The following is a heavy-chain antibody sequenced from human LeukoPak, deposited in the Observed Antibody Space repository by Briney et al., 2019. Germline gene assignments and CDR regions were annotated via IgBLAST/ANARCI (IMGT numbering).Heavy chain of an antibody. J-gene: IGHJ4*02. CDR2: IRSKAYGGTT. Sequence: GGPLRLSCTASGFTFGDYAMSWARQAPGKGLEWVGFIRSKAYGGTTEYAASVKGRFTISRDDSKSIAYLQMNSLKTEDTAVYYCTRHNPYYFDYWGQGTLVTVSS. V-gene: IGHV3-49*04. D-gene: IGHD1-1*01. CDR3: TRHNPYYFDY. CDR1: GFTFGDYA.